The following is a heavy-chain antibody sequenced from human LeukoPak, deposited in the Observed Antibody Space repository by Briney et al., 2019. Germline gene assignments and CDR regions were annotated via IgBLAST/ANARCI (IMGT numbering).Heavy chain of an antibody. Sequence: GGSLRLSCAASGFTFSSYAMSWVRQAPGKGLEWVSAISGSGGSTYYADSVKGRFTISRGNSKNTLYLQMNSLRAEDAAVYYCAKFSSGWPDKDYFDYWGQGTLVTVSS. CDR1: GFTFSSYA. D-gene: IGHD6-19*01. CDR3: AKFSSGWPDKDYFDY. J-gene: IGHJ4*02. V-gene: IGHV3-23*01. CDR2: ISGSGGST.